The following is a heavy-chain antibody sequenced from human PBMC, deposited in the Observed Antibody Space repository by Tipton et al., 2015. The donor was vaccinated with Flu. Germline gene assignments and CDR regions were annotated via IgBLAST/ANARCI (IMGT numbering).Heavy chain of an antibody. V-gene: IGHV4-61*02. J-gene: IGHJ2*01. CDR2: IYTSGST. CDR1: GGSISSGSYY. D-gene: IGHD3-3*02. CDR3: ARELGSPGNWYFDL. Sequence: TLSLTCTVSGGSISSGSYYWSWIRQPAGKGLEWIGRIYTSGSTNYNPSLKSRVTISVYTSKNQFSLKLSSVTAAATAVYYCARELGSPGNWYFDLWGRGTLVTVSS.